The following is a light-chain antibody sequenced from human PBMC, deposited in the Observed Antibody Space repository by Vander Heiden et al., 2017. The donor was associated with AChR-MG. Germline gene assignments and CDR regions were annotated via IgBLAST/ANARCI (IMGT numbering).Light chain of an antibody. V-gene: IGKV1-5*03. Sequence: DIQMTQSPSTLSASVGDRVTITCRASQSISSWLAWYQQKPGKAPKLLIYKASSLERGVPSRFSASGSGTEFTLTISSLQPDDFATYYCQQYNSYLYTFGQGTKLEIK. CDR3: QQYNSYLYT. CDR2: KAS. J-gene: IGKJ2*01. CDR1: QSISSW.